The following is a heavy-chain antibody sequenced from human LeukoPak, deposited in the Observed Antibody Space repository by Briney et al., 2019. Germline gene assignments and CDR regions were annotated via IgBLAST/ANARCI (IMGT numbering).Heavy chain of an antibody. J-gene: IGHJ4*02. D-gene: IGHD6-13*01. Sequence: SCKASGGTFSDYAMHWVRQAPGKGLDWVALISYDGSNKNYADSVKGRFTISRDNAKNSLYLQMNSLTAEDTAVYYCARNGRSSWQWGQGTLVTVSS. CDR1: GGTFSDYA. CDR3: ARNGRSSWQ. CDR2: ISYDGSNK. V-gene: IGHV3-30-3*01.